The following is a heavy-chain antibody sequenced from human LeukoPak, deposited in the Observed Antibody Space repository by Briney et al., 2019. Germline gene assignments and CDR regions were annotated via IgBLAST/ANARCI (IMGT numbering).Heavy chain of an antibody. J-gene: IGHJ4*02. CDR3: ARSSIAVAGTGVEDY. CDR2: ISYDGSNK. D-gene: IGHD6-19*01. Sequence: PGRSLRLSCAASGFTFSSYAMHWVRQAPGKGLEWVADISYDGSNKYYADSVKGRFTISRDNSKNTLYLQMNSLRAEDTAVYYCARSSIAVAGTGVEDYWGQGTLVTVSS. V-gene: IGHV3-30-3*01. CDR1: GFTFSSYA.